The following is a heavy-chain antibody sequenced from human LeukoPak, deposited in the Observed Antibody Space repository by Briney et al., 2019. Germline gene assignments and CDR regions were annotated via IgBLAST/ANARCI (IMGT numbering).Heavy chain of an antibody. J-gene: IGHJ4*02. Sequence: SETLSLTCTVSGDSFSYFYWSWIRQPPGKGLEWIGYFSYSGSTNYNPSLKSRVTISVDTSKNQFSLKLSSVTAEDTAVYYCARVPARRVVTTPTYFDFWGQGTLVTVSS. CDR2: FSYSGST. D-gene: IGHD2-21*02. CDR1: GDSFSYFY. V-gene: IGHV4-59*01. CDR3: ARVPARRVVTTPTYFDF.